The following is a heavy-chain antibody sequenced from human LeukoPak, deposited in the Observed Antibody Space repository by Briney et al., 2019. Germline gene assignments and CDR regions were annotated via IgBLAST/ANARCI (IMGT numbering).Heavy chain of an antibody. Sequence: PGRSLRLSCAASGFAFSSYGMHWVRRAPREGLEWVAVMWYDGSNKYYADSVKGRFTISRDNFKNTLYLHMKSLRDEDTAVYYSARDGSGEWEPGQYSYFDYWGQGTLVTVSS. D-gene: IGHD1-26*01. CDR3: ARDGSGEWEPGQYSYFDY. CDR2: MWYDGSNK. J-gene: IGHJ4*02. V-gene: IGHV3-33*01. CDR1: GFAFSSYG.